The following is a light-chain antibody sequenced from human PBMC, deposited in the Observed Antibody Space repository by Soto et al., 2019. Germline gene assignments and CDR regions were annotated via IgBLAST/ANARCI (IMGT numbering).Light chain of an antibody. Sequence: EIVLTHSPATLSLSPGERATLSCRASQSVSSYLAWYQQKPGQAPRLLIYYASNRATGIPARFSGSGSGTDFTLTISSLEPEDFAVYYCHQRGNWPLTFGGGTKVEIK. CDR2: YAS. V-gene: IGKV3-11*01. CDR1: QSVSSY. CDR3: HQRGNWPLT. J-gene: IGKJ4*01.